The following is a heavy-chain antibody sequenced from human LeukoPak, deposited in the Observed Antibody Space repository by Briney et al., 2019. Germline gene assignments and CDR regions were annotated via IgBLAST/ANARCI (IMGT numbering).Heavy chain of an antibody. CDR2: ISSSSSYI. J-gene: IGHJ4*02. CDR3: ARDLMLYYDSSGYYYN. Sequence: GGSLRLSCAASGFTFSSYSMNWVRQAPGKGLEWVSSISSSSSYIYYADSVKGRFTISRDNAKNSLYLQMNSLRAEDTAVYYCARDLMLYYDSSGYYYNWGQGTLVTVSS. V-gene: IGHV3-21*01. D-gene: IGHD3-22*01. CDR1: GFTFSSYS.